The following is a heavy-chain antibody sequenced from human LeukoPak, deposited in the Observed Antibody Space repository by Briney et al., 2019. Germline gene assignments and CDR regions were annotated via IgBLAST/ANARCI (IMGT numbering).Heavy chain of an antibody. CDR1: GFTFSSYS. J-gene: IGHJ4*02. D-gene: IGHD3-10*01. CDR3: ARGKNLLELLPRIDY. CDR2: ISGSGGST. Sequence: GGSLRLSCAASGFTFSSYSMNWVRQAPGKGLEWVSDISGSGGSTYYADSVKGRFTISRDNSKNTLYLQMNSLRAEDTAVYYCARGKNLLELLPRIDYWGQGTLVTVSS. V-gene: IGHV3-23*01.